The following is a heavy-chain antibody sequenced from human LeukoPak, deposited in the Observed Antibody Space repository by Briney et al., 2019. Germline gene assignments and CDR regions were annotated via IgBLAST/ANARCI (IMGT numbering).Heavy chain of an antibody. V-gene: IGHV3-30*02. CDR3: AKLLMVYAIRPSSRNFDFDI. CDR2: IRSDGSNK. CDR1: GFTFSSYG. J-gene: IGHJ3*02. D-gene: IGHD2-8*01. Sequence: GGSLRLSCAASGFTFSSYGMHWVRQAPGKGLEWVAFIRSDGSNKYYADSVKGRFTISRDNSKNTLYLQMNSLRAEDTAVYYCAKLLMVYAIRPSSRNFDFDIWGQGTTVTVSS.